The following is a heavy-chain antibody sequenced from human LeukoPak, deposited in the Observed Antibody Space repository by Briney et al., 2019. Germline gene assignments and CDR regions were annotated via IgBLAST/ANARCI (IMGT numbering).Heavy chain of an antibody. J-gene: IGHJ6*02. Sequence: PGRSLRLSCAASGFTFSSYGMHWVRQAPGKGLEWVAVIWYDGSNKYYADSVKGRFTISRDNSKNTLYLQMNSLRAEDTAVYYCAKSRQRARYYYYGMDVWGQGTAVTVSS. CDR1: GFTFSSYG. CDR3: AKSRQRARYYYYGMDV. CDR2: IWYDGSNK. V-gene: IGHV3-33*06. D-gene: IGHD6-25*01.